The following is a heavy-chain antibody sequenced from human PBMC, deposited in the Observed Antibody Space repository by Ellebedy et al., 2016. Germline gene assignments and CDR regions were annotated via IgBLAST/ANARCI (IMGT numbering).Heavy chain of an antibody. J-gene: IGHJ4*02. D-gene: IGHD6-13*01. CDR3: ARDLPHNIALHY. CDR1: GFVFSNYA. V-gene: IGHV3-30-3*01. Sequence: GESLKISXAASGFVFSNYAMHWIRQAPGKGLEWVAVISFDGSATYIADSVKGRFSLSRDNSRNTMYLQMDSLRAEDTAVYYCARDLPHNIALHYWGQGTLVTVSS. CDR2: ISFDGSAT.